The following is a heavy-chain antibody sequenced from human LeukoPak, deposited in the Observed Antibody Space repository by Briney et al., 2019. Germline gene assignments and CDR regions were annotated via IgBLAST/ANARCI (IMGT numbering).Heavy chain of an antibody. J-gene: IGHJ5*02. CDR2: INPNSGNT. CDR1: GYTFTGYY. CDR3: ARGVERITMARGVIYWFDP. V-gene: IGHV1-8*03. Sequence: GASVKVSCKASGYTFTGYYMHWVRQAPGQGLEWMGWINPNSGNTGYAQKFQGRVTITRNTSISTAYMELSSLRSEDTAVYYCARGVERITMARGVIYWFDPWGQGTLVTVSS. D-gene: IGHD3-10*01.